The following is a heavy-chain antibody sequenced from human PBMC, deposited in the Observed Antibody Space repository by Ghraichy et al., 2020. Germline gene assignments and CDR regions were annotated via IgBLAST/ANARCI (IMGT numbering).Heavy chain of an antibody. D-gene: IGHD5-24*01. V-gene: IGHV3-23*01. CDR1: GFTFSNYA. CDR3: AKSKRWLQVWYFDL. Sequence: GGSLRLSCAASGFTFSNYAMSWVRQAPGKGLEWVSAISGSGGSTYYADSVKGRFTISRDNSKNTLYLQMNSLRAEDTAVYYCAKSKRWLQVWYFDLWGRGTLVTVSS. CDR2: ISGSGGST. J-gene: IGHJ2*01.